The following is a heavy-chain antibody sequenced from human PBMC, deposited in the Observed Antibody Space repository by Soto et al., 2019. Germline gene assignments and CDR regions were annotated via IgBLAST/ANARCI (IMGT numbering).Heavy chain of an antibody. Sequence: ASVKVSCKASGYTFTSYGISWVRQAPGQGLEWMGWISAYNGNTNYAQKLQGRVTMTTDTSTSTAYMELRSLRSDDTAVYYCARVGTIPAAGTGWFDPWGQGTLVTVSS. CDR2: ISAYNGNT. CDR1: GYTFTSYG. V-gene: IGHV1-18*01. CDR3: ARVGTIPAAGTGWFDP. J-gene: IGHJ5*02. D-gene: IGHD6-13*01.